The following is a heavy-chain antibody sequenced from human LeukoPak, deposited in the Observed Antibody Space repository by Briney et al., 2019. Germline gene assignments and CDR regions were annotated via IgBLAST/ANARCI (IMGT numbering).Heavy chain of an antibody. D-gene: IGHD3-3*01. Sequence: SETLSLTCTVSGYSISSGYYWGWIRQPPGKGLEWIGSIYHSGSTYYNPSLKSRVTISVDTSKNQFSLKLSSVTAADTAVYYCAREAVTIFGLVRTQTPKGPHRFDPWGQGTLVTVSS. CDR1: GYSISSGYY. CDR2: IYHSGST. J-gene: IGHJ5*02. V-gene: IGHV4-38-2*02. CDR3: AREAVTIFGLVRTQTPKGPHRFDP.